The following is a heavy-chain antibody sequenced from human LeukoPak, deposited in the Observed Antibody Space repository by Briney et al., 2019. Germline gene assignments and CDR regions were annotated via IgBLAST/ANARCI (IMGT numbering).Heavy chain of an antibody. V-gene: IGHV4-59*01. CDR3: ARGGGMGHYYYMDV. Sequence: SSETLSLTCTVSGGSIRSYYWSWIRQPPGKGLEWIGYIYYSGSTNYNPSLKGRVTISVDTSKNQFSLKLSSVTAADTAVYYCARGGGMGHYYYMDVWGKGTTVTISS. D-gene: IGHD5-24*01. CDR1: GGSIRSYY. J-gene: IGHJ6*03. CDR2: IYYSGST.